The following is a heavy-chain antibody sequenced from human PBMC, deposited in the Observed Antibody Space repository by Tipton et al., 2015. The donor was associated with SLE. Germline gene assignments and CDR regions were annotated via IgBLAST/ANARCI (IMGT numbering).Heavy chain of an antibody. CDR2: IYHSGSN. CDR3: ARDLGHGGDSDY. V-gene: IGHV4-38-2*02. J-gene: IGHJ4*02. D-gene: IGHD3/OR15-3a*01. Sequence: TLSLTCLVSVGTFNDYDWAWVRQPPGKGLEWIGRIYHSGSNYYNPSLKSRVTISVDTSKNKFSLKLSSVTAADTAVYYCARDLGHGGDSDYWGQGILVTVSS. CDR1: VGTFNDYD.